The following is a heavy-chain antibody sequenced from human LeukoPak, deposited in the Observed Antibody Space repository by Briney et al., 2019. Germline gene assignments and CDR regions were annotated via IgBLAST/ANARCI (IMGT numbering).Heavy chain of an antibody. Sequence: PGGSLRLSFAASGFSFSSYWMHWVRQVPGKGLMWVSNINSDGSTTSYADSVKGRFTISRDNAKNTLYLQMNSLRAEDTAVYYCTRVRVDATGSNYWGQGTLVTVSS. J-gene: IGHJ4*02. CDR2: INSDGSTT. D-gene: IGHD6-13*01. CDR3: TRVRVDATGSNY. V-gene: IGHV3-74*01. CDR1: GFSFSSYW.